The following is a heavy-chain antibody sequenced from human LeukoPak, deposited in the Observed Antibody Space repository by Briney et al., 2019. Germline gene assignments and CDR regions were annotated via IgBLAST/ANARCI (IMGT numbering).Heavy chain of an antibody. CDR2: ISYDGSNK. D-gene: IGHD6-13*01. CDR3: ARDLGSSSPPYGMDV. J-gene: IGHJ6*04. CDR1: GFTFSSYA. V-gene: IGHV3-30*04. Sequence: PAGGSLRLSCAASGFTFSSYAMHWVRQAPGKGLEWVAVISYDGSNKYYADSVKGRFTISRDNSKNTLYLQMNSLRAEDTAVYYCARDLGSSSPPYGMDVWGKGTTVTVSS.